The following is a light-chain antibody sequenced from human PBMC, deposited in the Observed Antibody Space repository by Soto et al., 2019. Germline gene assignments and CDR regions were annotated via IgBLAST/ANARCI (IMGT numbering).Light chain of an antibody. CDR2: EVS. J-gene: IGLJ2*01. CDR1: SSDVGSYNL. Sequence: QSALTQPASVSGSPGQSITISCTGTSSDVGSYNLVSWYQQHPGKAPKLMIYEVSKRPSGVSNRFSGSKSGNTASLTISGLQADDEADYYCCSYAGSSTFVVVFGGGTKLTVL. CDR3: CSYAGSSTFVVV. V-gene: IGLV2-23*02.